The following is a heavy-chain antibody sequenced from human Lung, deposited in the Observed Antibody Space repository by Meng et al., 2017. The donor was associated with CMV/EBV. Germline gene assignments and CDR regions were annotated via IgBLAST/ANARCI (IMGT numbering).Heavy chain of an antibody. Sequence: GGSLRLACAASGFTFSGYWMTWVRQAPGKGLEWVANIKQDGSEEYYVDSVKGRFTISRDNAKNTLYLQMNSLRAEDTAVYYCATDCTFGSCSHTGYYSYHYGMGVWGQGTXVTVSS. CDR2: IKQDGSEE. CDR1: GFTFSGYW. J-gene: IGHJ6*02. V-gene: IGHV3-7*01. CDR3: ATDCTFGSCSHTGYYSYHYGMGV. D-gene: IGHD2-15*01.